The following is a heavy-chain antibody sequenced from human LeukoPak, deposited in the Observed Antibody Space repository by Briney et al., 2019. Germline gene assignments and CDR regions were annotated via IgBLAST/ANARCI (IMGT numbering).Heavy chain of an antibody. CDR3: ARDTPLMVPGNYYYGMDV. Sequence: GGSLRLSCAASGFTFSSYSMNWVRQAPGKGLEWVSSISSSSSYIYYADSVKGRFTISRDNAKNSLYLQVDSLRAEDTAVYYCARDTPLMVPGNYYYGMDVWGQGTTVTVSS. CDR2: ISSSSSYI. D-gene: IGHD2-8*01. CDR1: GFTFSSYS. J-gene: IGHJ6*02. V-gene: IGHV3-21*01.